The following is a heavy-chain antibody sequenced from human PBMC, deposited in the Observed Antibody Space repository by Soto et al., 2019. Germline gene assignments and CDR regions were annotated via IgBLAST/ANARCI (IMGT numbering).Heavy chain of an antibody. D-gene: IGHD3-10*01. CDR1: GFTFSNYA. CDR2: ISGGGGTT. J-gene: IGHJ6*02. CDR3: AKVGVRGVPSYFSMDV. V-gene: IGHV3-23*01. Sequence: EVQLLESGGGLVQPGGSLRLSCAASGFTFSNYAMSWVRQAPGKGLEWISAISGGGGTTYSADSVQGRLTISRDNFKNTLYLQINSLRADDTAVYYCAKVGVRGVPSYFSMDVWGQGTTVAVSS.